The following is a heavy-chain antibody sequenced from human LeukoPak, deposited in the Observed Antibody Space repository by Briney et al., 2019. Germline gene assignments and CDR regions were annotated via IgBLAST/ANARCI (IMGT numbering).Heavy chain of an antibody. J-gene: IGHJ4*02. CDR1: GFTFSSYE. Sequence: GGSLRLSCAASGFTFSSYEMNWVRQAPGKGLEWVSYISSGSTIYYADSVKGRFTISRDNAKNSLYLQMNSLRAEDTAVHYCARLGYCSGGSCHWGQGTLVTVSS. CDR2: ISSGSTI. D-gene: IGHD2-15*01. CDR3: ARLGYCSGGSCH. V-gene: IGHV3-48*03.